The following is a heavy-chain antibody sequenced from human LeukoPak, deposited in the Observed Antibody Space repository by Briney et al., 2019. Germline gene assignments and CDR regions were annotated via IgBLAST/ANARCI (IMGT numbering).Heavy chain of an antibody. D-gene: IGHD1-26*01. CDR2: IDHSGTT. CDR1: GDSISTYY. V-gene: IGHV4-59*08. CDR3: ARHGGSWTFDY. Sequence: SETLSLTCIVSGDSISTYYWTWIRQPPGRGLEWTGYIDHSGTTNYNPSLKSRVTMSVVTSKNQFSLKLSSVTAADTAVYYCARHGGSWTFDYWGQGILVTVSS. J-gene: IGHJ4*02.